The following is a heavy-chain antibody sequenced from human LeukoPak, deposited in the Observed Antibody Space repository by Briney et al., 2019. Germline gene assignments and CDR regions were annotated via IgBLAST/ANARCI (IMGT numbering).Heavy chain of an antibody. D-gene: IGHD3-9*01. J-gene: IGHJ4*02. V-gene: IGHV3-74*01. CDR2: INNDGSST. CDR1: GFTFSSHW. Sequence: QPGGSLRLSCAASGFTFSSHWMHWVRQAPGQGLVWVSRINNDGSSTSYADSVQGRFTISRDNAKNAVYLQMNSLRAEDTAVYYCARDPTGIGKFDYWGQGTLVTVSS. CDR3: ARDPTGIGKFDY.